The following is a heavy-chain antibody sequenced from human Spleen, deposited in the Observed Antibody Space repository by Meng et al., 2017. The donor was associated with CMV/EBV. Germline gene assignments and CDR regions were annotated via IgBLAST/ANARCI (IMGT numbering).Heavy chain of an antibody. J-gene: IGHJ4*02. D-gene: IGHD5-18*01. Sequence: GYTFTGHYMHWVRQAPGQGLEWMGWINPNSGGTNYAQKFQGRVTMTRDTSISTAYMELSRLRSDDTAVYYCARDPMGTAMVTWGTDYWGQGTLVTVSS. CDR1: GYTFTGHY. CDR3: ARDPMGTAMVTWGTDY. CDR2: INPNSGGT. V-gene: IGHV1-2*02.